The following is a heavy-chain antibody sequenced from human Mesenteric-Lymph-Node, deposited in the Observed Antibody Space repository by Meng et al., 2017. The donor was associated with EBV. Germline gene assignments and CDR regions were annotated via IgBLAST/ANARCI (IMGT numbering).Heavy chain of an antibody. CDR3: ASRSGHSDY. V-gene: IGHV4-34*01. D-gene: IGHD3-10*01. Sequence: VQLERWDCCPLYTSQTLSLPCAGVGVSFDGSYWSWVRQPPGKGLEWIGEIGEINHREITNYSPSLKSRVTMSVDTSNNQFSLKLSSVTAADTAVYYCASRSGHSDYWGQGTLVTVSS. CDR1: GVSFDGSY. CDR2: IGEINHREIT. J-gene: IGHJ4*02.